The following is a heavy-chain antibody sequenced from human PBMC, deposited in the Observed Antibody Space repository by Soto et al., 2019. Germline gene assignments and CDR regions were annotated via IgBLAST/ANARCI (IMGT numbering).Heavy chain of an antibody. CDR3: ARGRSNSYESSPPQKFDP. CDR1: GFTFSTYD. V-gene: IGHV3-13*01. CDR2: IGTLRDT. Sequence: GGSLRLSCTASGFTFSTYDMHWVRQATGKGLEWVSAIGTLRDTYYLDSVKGRFTISRENARNSVYLQMNSLRAGDTAVYYCARGRSNSYESSPPQKFDPWGRGNLVTVSS. J-gene: IGHJ5*02. D-gene: IGHD5-18*01.